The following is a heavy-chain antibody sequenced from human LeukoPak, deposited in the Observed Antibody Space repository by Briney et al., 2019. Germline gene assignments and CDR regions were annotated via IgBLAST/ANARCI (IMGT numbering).Heavy chain of an antibody. D-gene: IGHD6-6*01. CDR2: TYYRSKWYN. Sequence: SQSLSLTCAISLDSVSSNSAAWKWIRHSPSRGLEWLGRTYYRSKWYNAYAVSVKSRITTNPDTSKDQFSLQLNSVAPEDTAVYYCARGVAARPYNWFDPWGQGTLVTVSS. V-gene: IGHV6-1*01. CDR1: LDSVSSNSAA. CDR3: ARGVAARPYNWFDP. J-gene: IGHJ5*02.